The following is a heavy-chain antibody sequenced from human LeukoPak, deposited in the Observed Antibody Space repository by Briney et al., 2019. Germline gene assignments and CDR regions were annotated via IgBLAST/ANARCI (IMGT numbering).Heavy chain of an antibody. J-gene: IGHJ6*03. V-gene: IGHV4-34*01. CDR2: INHSGST. D-gene: IGHD1-14*01. Sequence: SETLSLTCAVYGVSFSGYFWSWIRQPPGKGLEWIGEINHSGSTNYNPSLKSRVTISIDTSKNQFSLKLSSVTAADTAVYYCARLITLRPRIYYYYHMDVWGKGTTVTVSS. CDR1: GVSFSGYF. CDR3: ARLITLRPRIYYYYHMDV.